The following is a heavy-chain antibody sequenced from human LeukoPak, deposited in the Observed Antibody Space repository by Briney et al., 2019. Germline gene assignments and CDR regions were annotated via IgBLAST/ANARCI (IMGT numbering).Heavy chain of an antibody. V-gene: IGHV4-59*01. J-gene: IGHJ5*02. CDR3: ARDVGYCSSTSCYIWFDP. CDR1: GGSISSYY. D-gene: IGHD2-2*02. Sequence: SETLSLTCTVSGGSISSYYWSWLRQSPGKGLEWIGYMYYSGSTSYNPSLKSRVTISVDTSKNQLSLKLSSVTAADTAVYYCARDVGYCSSTSCYIWFDPWGQGILVTVSS. CDR2: MYYSGST.